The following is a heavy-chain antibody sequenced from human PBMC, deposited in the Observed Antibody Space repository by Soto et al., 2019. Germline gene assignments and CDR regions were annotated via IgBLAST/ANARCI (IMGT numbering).Heavy chain of an antibody. CDR1: GSSFSNYA. Sequence: GASVKVSCKASGSSFSNYAVSWVRQAPGQGLEWMGGIIPMLHTTSYAQKFQGRVAIIADESTSTAYMELSNLRSEDTAVYYCARELLRYFDTYYFYGMDVWGQGTTVTVSS. CDR2: IIPMLHTT. CDR3: ARELLRYFDTYYFYGMDV. D-gene: IGHD3-9*01. J-gene: IGHJ6*02. V-gene: IGHV1-69*13.